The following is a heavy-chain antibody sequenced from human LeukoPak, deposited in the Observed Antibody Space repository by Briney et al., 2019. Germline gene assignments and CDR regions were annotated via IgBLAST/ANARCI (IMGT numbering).Heavy chain of an antibody. V-gene: IGHV3-21*01. D-gene: IGHD1-1*01. CDR3: ARDNVQTNHNYYYAMDV. J-gene: IGHJ6*02. CDR2: ISSGTSYI. CDR1: GFTFSRYS. Sequence: KPGGSLRLSCAASGFTFSRYSINWVRQAPGKGLEWVSSISSGTSYIYYADSVKGRFTISRDNAKNSLYLQMNGLRAEDTAVYYCARDNVQTNHNYYYAMDVWGQGTTVTVSS.